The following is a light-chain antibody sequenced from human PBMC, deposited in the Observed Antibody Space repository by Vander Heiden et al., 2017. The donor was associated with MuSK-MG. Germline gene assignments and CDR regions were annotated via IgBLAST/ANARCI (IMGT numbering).Light chain of an antibody. V-gene: IGLV2-23*01. CDR1: RSDVGSYNL. CDR3: CSYAGSYIWV. CDR2: EGS. Sequence: QSALPQPASLSGSPGQSITISCTGTRSDVGSYNLVSWYQQYPGKAPKLMIHEGSKRTSEVSNRFSGAKSGNTASLTISGRQEEDEADYFCCSYAGSYIWVFGGGTKLTVL. J-gene: IGLJ3*02.